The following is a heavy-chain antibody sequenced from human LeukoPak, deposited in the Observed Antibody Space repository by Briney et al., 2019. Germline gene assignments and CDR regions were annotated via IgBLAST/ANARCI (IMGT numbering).Heavy chain of an antibody. D-gene: IGHD2-2*03. CDR1: GFTFSSYW. V-gene: IGHV3-7*01. CDR2: IKQDGSEK. J-gene: IGHJ4*02. CDR3: ARDSGYCSSTGCYVHYFDY. Sequence: PGGSLRLSCAASGFTFSSYWMSWVPQAPGKGLEWVANIKQDGSEKYYVDSVKGRFTISRDNAKNSLYLQMNSLRAEDTAVYYCARDSGYCSSTGCYVHYFDYWGQGTLVTVSS.